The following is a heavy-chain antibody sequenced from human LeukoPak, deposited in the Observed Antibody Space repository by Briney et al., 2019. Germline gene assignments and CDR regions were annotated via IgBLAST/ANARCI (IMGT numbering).Heavy chain of an antibody. J-gene: IGHJ4*02. V-gene: IGHV3-49*04. CDR3: TRSIAVVGTLGY. Sequence: GGSLRLSCTASGFPFGDYALNWVRQAPGEGLEWVGFIRSKAYGATTEYAASVKGRFTISRDDSKSIAYLQMDSLKTEDTAVYYCTRSIAVVGTLGYWGQGTLVTVSS. CDR1: GFPFGDYA. CDR2: IRSKAYGATT. D-gene: IGHD6-19*01.